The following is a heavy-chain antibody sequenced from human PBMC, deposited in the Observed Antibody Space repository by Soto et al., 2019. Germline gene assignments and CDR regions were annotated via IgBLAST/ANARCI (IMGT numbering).Heavy chain of an antibody. J-gene: IGHJ6*02. Sequence: GGSLRLSCAASGFTFSDYYMSWIRQAPGKGLEWVSYISSSGSTIYYADSVKGRFTISRDNAKNSLYLQMNSLRAEDTAVYYCARVRGQVGYCSSTSCYTGPDSYYYYGMDVWGQGTTVTVSS. CDR3: ARVRGQVGYCSSTSCYTGPDSYYYYGMDV. CDR2: ISSSGSTI. CDR1: GFTFSDYY. D-gene: IGHD2-2*02. V-gene: IGHV3-11*01.